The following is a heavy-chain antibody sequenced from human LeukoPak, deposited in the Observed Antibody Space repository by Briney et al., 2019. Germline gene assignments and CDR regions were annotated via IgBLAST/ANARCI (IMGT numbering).Heavy chain of an antibody. Sequence: GESLKISCKGSGYSFTSYWIGWVRQMPGKGLEWMGIIYPGDSDTRYSPSFRGQVTISADKSISTAYLQWSSLKASDTAMYYCARNGYSYGYYMDVWGKGTTVTVSS. CDR1: GYSFTSYW. CDR3: ARNGYSYGYYMDV. V-gene: IGHV5-51*01. J-gene: IGHJ6*03. CDR2: IYPGDSDT. D-gene: IGHD5-18*01.